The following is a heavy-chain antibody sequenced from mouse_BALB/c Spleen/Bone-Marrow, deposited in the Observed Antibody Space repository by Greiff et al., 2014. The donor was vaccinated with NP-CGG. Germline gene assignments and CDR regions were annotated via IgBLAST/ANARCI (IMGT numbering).Heavy chain of an antibody. V-gene: IGHV3-8*02. J-gene: IGHJ2*01. D-gene: IGHD2-3*01. CDR2: ISYSGST. Sequence: EVKVVESGPSLVKPSQTLSLTCSVIGDSITSGYWNWIRKFPGNKLEYMGYISYSGSTYNNPSLKSRISITRDTSKNQYYLQLNSVTTEDTATYYCARYDGYSFDYWGQGTTLTVSS. CDR1: GDSITSGY. CDR3: ARYDGYSFDY.